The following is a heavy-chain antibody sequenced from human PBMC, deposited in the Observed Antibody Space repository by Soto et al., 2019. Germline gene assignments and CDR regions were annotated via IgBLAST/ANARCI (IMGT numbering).Heavy chain of an antibody. CDR2: ISSSSSYI. CDR3: ARDRGYCSITSCARQRSFVY. D-gene: IGHD2-2*01. J-gene: IGHJ4*02. V-gene: IGHV3-21*01. Sequence: GGSLRLSCAASGFTFSSYSMNWVRQAPGKGLEWVSSISSSSSYIYYADSVKGRFTISRDNAKNSLYLQMNSLRAEDTAVYYCARDRGYCSITSCARQRSFVYWCPTTLFT. CDR1: GFTFSSYS.